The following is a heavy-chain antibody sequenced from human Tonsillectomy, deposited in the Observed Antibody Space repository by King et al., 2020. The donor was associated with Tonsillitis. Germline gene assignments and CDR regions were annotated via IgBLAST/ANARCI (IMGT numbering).Heavy chain of an antibody. V-gene: IGHV3-30*02. CDR3: AKDSDAYYDFPYGMDV. Sequence: QLVQSGGGVVQPGGSLRLSCAASGFTFSSYCMHWVRQAPDKGLEWVAFIRYDTSNKYYADSVKGRFTISRDKSKKTFYLEMNSLRAEDTAVYYCAKDSDAYYDFPYGMDVWGQGNTVTVSS. D-gene: IGHD3-3*01. CDR1: GFTFSSYC. CDR2: IRYDTSNK. J-gene: IGHJ6*02.